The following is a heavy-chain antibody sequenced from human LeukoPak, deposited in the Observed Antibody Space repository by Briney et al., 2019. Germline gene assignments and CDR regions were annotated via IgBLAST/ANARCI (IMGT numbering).Heavy chain of an antibody. CDR2: ISHSSSGT. CDR1: GFTFRSYA. J-gene: IGHJ4*02. Sequence: GGSLRLSCAGSGFTFRSYAMSWVRQAPGKGLEWVSAISHSSSGTYYVDSVRGRFTISRDNSKNLLYMQMNSLRAEDTAVYYCAKVINSGFYYFDYWGQGTLVTVSS. D-gene: IGHD3-22*01. CDR3: AKVINSGFYYFDY. V-gene: IGHV3-23*01.